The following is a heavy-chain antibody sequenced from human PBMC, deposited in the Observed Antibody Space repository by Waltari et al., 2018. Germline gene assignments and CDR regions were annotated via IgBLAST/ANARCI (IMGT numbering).Heavy chain of an antibody. D-gene: IGHD3-3*01. CDR3: ARQLYDFWSGYSSPDY. J-gene: IGHJ4*02. V-gene: IGHV4-39*01. CDR1: GGSISSSSYY. CDR2: IYYSGST. Sequence: QLQLQESGPGLVKPSETLSLTCTVSGGSISSSSYYWGWIRQPPGKGLEWIGSIYYSGSTYYNPSLKSRVTISVDTSKNQFSLKLSSVTAADTAVYYCARQLYDFWSGYSSPDYWGQGTLVTVSS.